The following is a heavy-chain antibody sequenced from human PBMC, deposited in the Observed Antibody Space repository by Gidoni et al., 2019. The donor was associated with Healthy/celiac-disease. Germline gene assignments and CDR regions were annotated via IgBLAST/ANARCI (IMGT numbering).Heavy chain of an antibody. D-gene: IGHD3-9*01. CDR3: HSSKLRYFDWFGDAFDI. Sequence: GKGLEWVAVISYDGSNKYYADSVKGRFTISRDNSKNTLYLQMNNLRAEDTAVYYCHSSKLRYFDWFGDAFDIWGQGTMVTVSS. J-gene: IGHJ3*02. CDR2: ISYDGSNK. V-gene: IGHV3-30*03.